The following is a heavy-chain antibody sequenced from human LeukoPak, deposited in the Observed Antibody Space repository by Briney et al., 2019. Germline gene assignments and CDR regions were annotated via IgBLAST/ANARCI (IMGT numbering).Heavy chain of an antibody. V-gene: IGHV3-30*02. CDR1: GFTFSSYG. CDR2: IRYDGTNK. J-gene: IGHJ4*02. Sequence: PGGSLRLSCAASGFTFSSYGMHWVRQAPGKGLEWVAFIRYDGTNKYYADSVKGRFTISRDNAKNSLYLQMNSLRAEDTAVYYCATPRDGYNSGDYWGQGTLVTVSS. CDR3: ATPRDGYNSGDY. D-gene: IGHD5-24*01.